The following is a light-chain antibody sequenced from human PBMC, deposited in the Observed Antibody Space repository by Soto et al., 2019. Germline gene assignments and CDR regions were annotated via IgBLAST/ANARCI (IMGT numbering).Light chain of an antibody. J-gene: IGLJ3*02. CDR3: CSYAGTYTWV. V-gene: IGLV2-11*01. Sequence: QSALTQPRSVSGSPGQPVTISCTGTSSDVGAYNYVSWYQQNPGKAPKLMIYDVTKRPSGVPDRFSGSKSGNTASLTISGLQADDEADYYCCSYAGTYTWVFGGGTKLTVL. CDR1: SSDVGAYNY. CDR2: DVT.